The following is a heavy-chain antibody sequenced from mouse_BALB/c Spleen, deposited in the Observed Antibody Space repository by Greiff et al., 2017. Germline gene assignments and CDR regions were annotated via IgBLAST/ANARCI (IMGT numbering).Heavy chain of an antibody. CDR3: ARDFYYRNYAMDY. D-gene: IGHD2-14*01. CDR2: IRNKANGYTT. J-gene: IGHJ4*01. V-gene: IGHV7-3*02. CDR1: GFTFTDYY. Sequence: DVKLVESGGGLVQPGGSLRLSCATSGFTFTDYYMSWVRQPPGKALEWLGFIRNKANGYTTEYSASVKGRFTISRDNSQSILYLQMNTLRAEDSATYYCARDFYYRNYAMDYWGQGTSVTVSS.